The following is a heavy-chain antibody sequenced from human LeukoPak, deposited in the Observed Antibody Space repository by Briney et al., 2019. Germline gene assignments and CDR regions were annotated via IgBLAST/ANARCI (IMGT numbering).Heavy chain of an antibody. Sequence: GGSLRPSCAASGFTLISYWMTWVRQAPGKGLEWVANIKQDGSEKYYVDSVKGRFTISRDNAKNSLYLQMNSLRDEDTAVYYCARADSSIAARLSRSSIFNYYYYMDVWGKGTTVTVSS. D-gene: IGHD6-6*01. J-gene: IGHJ6*03. CDR1: GFTLISYW. V-gene: IGHV3-7*01. CDR3: ARADSSIAARLSRSSIFNYYYYMDV. CDR2: IKQDGSEK.